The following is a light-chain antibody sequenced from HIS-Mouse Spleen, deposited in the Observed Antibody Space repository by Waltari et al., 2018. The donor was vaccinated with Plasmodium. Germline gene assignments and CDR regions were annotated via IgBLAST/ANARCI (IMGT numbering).Light chain of an antibody. V-gene: IGLV3-10*01. Sequence: VSPGQTARITCSGDALPKKYAYWYQQKSGKAPVLVIYEDSKRPSGIPESCSGSSSGTMATLTISGAQVEDEADYYCYSTDSSGNHRVFGGGTKLTVL. CDR2: EDS. CDR3: YSTDSSGNHRV. CDR1: ALPKKY. J-gene: IGLJ3*02.